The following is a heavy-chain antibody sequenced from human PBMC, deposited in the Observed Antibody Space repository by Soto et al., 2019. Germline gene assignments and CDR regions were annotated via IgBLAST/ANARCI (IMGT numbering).Heavy chain of an antibody. J-gene: IGHJ6*02. CDR2: IIPIFGTA. CDR1: GGTFSSYA. V-gene: IGHV1-69*13. Sequence: GASVKVSCKASGGTFSSYAISCVRQAPGQGLEWMGGIIPIFGTANYAQKFQGRVTITADESTSTAYMELSSLRSEDTAVYYCARTWMTTGYYYGVDVWGQGTTVTVSS. D-gene: IGHD4-17*01. CDR3: ARTWMTTGYYYGVDV.